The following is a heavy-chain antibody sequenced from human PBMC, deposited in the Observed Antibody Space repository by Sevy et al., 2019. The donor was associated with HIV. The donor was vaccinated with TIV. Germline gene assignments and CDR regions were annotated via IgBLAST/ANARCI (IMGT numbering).Heavy chain of an antibody. J-gene: IGHJ4*02. CDR3: ASTVMTTVTTAFDY. D-gene: IGHD4-17*01. CDR2: IYYSGST. Sequence: SETLSLTCTVSGGSISSSSYYWGWIRQPPGKGLEWIGSIYYSGSTYYNPSLKSRVTISVDTSKNQFSLKLSSVTAADTAVYYCASTVMTTVTTAFDYWGQRTLVTVSS. V-gene: IGHV4-39*01. CDR1: GGSISSSSYY.